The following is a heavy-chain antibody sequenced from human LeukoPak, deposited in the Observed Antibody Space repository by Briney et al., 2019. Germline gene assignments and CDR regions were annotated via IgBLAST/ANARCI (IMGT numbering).Heavy chain of an antibody. J-gene: IGHJ4*02. CDR2: IIPIFGTA. Sequence: GSSVKVSCKASGGTFSSYAISWVRQAPGQGLEWMGGIIPIFGTANYAQKFQGRVTITADKSTSTAYMELSSLRSEDTAVYYCAGGYCRGGSCPNVYWGQGTLVTVSS. V-gene: IGHV1-69*06. CDR3: AGGYCRGGSCPNVY. CDR1: GGTFSSYA. D-gene: IGHD2-15*01.